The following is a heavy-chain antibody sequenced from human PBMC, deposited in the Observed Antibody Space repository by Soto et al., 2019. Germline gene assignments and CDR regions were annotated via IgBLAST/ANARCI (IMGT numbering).Heavy chain of an antibody. CDR3: AGAYSSMITFSLSY. V-gene: IGHV3-30*03. J-gene: IGHJ4*02. CDR1: GFTFSSYG. CDR2: ISYDRSNK. D-gene: IGHD3-16*01. Sequence: GGSLRLSCAASGFTFSSYGMHWVRQAPGKGLEWVAVISYDRSNKYYADSVKGRFTISRDNSKNTLYLQMNSLRTEDTAVYYCAGAYSSMITFSLSYRGQGTLVTVSS.